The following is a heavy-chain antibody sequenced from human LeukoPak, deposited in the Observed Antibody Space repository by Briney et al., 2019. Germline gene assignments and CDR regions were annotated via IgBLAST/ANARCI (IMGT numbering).Heavy chain of an antibody. CDR3: SRESGPFCPFGY. D-gene: IGHD1-26*01. CDR2: ISLAGQT. CDR1: GGSISGTNW. J-gene: IGHJ4*02. V-gene: IGHV4-4*02. Sequence: SGTLSLTCGVSGGSISGTNWWSWVRQPPGQGLEWIGEISLAGQTNYSPSLNGRVTMSLDKSSNQFSLHLTSVTAADTATYFCSRESGPFCPFGYWGQGTLVIVSS.